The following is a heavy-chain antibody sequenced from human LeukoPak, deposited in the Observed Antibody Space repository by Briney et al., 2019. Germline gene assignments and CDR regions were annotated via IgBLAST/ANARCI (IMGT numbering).Heavy chain of an antibody. CDR1: GGSISSYY. CDR3: ARSGYSYGADAFDI. V-gene: IGHV4-59*01. J-gene: IGHJ3*02. CDR2: IYYSGST. Sequence: SETLSLTCTVSGGSISSYYWSWIRQPPGKGLEWIGYIYYSGSTNYNPSLKSRVTISVDTSKKQFSLKLSSVTAADTAVYYCARSGYSYGADAFDIWGQGTMVTVSS. D-gene: IGHD5-18*01.